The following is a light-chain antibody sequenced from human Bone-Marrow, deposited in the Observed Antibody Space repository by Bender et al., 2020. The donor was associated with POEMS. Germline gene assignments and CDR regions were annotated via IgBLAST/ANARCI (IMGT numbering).Light chain of an antibody. Sequence: QSALTQPPSASGSPGQSVTISCTGGTSDVGASDYISWYQHHPGKAKLIIFEVRRRPSGVPDRFSGSKSGNTASLTVAGLQSEDEADYYCSSYAGSNSYIFGSGTTVTVL. J-gene: IGLJ1*01. CDR3: SSYAGSNSYI. V-gene: IGLV2-8*01. CDR1: TSDVGASDY. CDR2: EVR.